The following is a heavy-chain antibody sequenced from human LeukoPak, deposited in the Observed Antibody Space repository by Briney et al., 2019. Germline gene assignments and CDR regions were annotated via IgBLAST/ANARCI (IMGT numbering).Heavy chain of an antibody. CDR2: INPTTGGT. D-gene: IGHD3-16*01. Sequence: GASVNVSFKTSGYTFIDYYIHWIRQAPGQGLEWMGRINPTTGGTDFAQKFQGKVSMTRDTSISTAYMELSRLGSDDTAVYYCATLGEDNTDTPFDYWGQGTLVTVSS. J-gene: IGHJ4*02. CDR1: GYTFIDYY. V-gene: IGHV1-2*06. CDR3: ATLGEDNTDTPFDY.